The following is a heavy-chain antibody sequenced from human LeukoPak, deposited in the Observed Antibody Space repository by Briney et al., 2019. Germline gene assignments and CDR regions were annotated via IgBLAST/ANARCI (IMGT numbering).Heavy chain of an antibody. D-gene: IGHD1-26*01. V-gene: IGHV4-38-2*02. CDR3: ARAIGRSYYGY. J-gene: IGHJ4*02. CDR2: IYHSGST. Sequence: SETLSLTCTVSGGSISTYYWSWIRQPPGKGLEWIGSIYHSGSTYYNPSLKSRVTISVDTSKNQFSLKLSSVTAADTAVYYCARAIGRSYYGYWGQGTPVTVSS. CDR1: GGSISTYY.